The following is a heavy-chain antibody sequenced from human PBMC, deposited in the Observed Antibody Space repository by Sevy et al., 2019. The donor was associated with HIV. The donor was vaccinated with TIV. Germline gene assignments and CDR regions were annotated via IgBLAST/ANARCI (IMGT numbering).Heavy chain of an antibody. Sequence: GGSPRLSCSASGFTFSSYAMHWVRQAPGKGLEYVSAISSNRGSTYYADSVKGRFTISRDNSKNTLYLQMSSLRAEDTAVYYCVKPIAARHTDYWGQGTLVTVSS. D-gene: IGHD6-6*01. CDR2: ISSNRGST. V-gene: IGHV3-64D*06. CDR3: VKPIAARHTDY. J-gene: IGHJ4*02. CDR1: GFTFSSYA.